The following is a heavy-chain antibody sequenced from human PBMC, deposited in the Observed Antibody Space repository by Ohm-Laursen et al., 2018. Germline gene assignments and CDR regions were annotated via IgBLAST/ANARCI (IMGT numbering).Heavy chain of an antibody. CDR3: VRDRRGGSIELRA. CDR2: IWYDGSNK. V-gene: IGHV3-33*01. CDR1: GFIFRNFG. J-gene: IGHJ4*02. Sequence: SLRLSCTASGFIFRNFGMHWVRQAPGKGLEWVAAIWYDGSNKYYADSVKGRFTISRDNSRNTLYLQMDSLRAEDTAMYYCVRDRRGGSIELRAGGQGALVTVSS. D-gene: IGHD6-6*01.